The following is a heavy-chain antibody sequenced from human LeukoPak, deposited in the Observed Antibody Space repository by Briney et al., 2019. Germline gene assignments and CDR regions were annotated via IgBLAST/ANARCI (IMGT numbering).Heavy chain of an antibody. D-gene: IGHD3-22*01. Sequence: GGSLRLSCAASGLTFSDYYMSRIRQAPGKGLEWVSYISSSGRTIYYADSVKGRFTISRDNAKNSLYLQMNSLRAEDTAVYYCARDGQSSGYVDYWGQGTLVTVSS. V-gene: IGHV3-11*04. CDR2: ISSSGRTI. CDR1: GLTFSDYY. J-gene: IGHJ4*02. CDR3: ARDGQSSGYVDY.